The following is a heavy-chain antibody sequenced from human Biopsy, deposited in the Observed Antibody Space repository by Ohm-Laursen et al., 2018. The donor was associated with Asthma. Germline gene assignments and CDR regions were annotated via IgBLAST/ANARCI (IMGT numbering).Heavy chain of an antibody. D-gene: IGHD3-10*01. V-gene: IGHV1-69*13. J-gene: IGHJ5*02. CDR3: ARDRVSSPIRHGSGSYYLYNWFDP. CDR1: GDSFSNYA. CDR2: IIPIFGTA. Sequence: SVKVSCKASGDSFSNYAISWVRQAPGQGLEWMGGIIPIFGTANYAQKFQGRVTITADESTSTAYMELSSLRSEDTAVYYCARDRVSSPIRHGSGSYYLYNWFDPWGQGTLVTVSS.